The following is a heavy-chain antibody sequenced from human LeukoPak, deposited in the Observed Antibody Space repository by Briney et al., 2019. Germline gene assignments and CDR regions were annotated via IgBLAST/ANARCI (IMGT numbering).Heavy chain of an antibody. V-gene: IGHV1-2*02. CDR1: GYTFTGYY. CDR2: ISPNSGGT. D-gene: IGHD6-19*01. CDR3: ARASSGWPIDY. J-gene: IGHJ4*02. Sequence: ASVKVSCKASGYTFTGYYMHWVRQAPGQGLEWMGWISPNSGGTNYAQKVQGRVTMTRDTSISTAYMELSRLRSDDTAVYYCARASSGWPIDYWGQGTLITVSS.